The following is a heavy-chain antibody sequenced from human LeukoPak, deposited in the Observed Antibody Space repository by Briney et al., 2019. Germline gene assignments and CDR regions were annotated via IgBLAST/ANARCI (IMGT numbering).Heavy chain of an antibody. Sequence: SETLSLTCTASGGSISSGGYYWSWIRQHPGKGLEWIGYIYYSGSTYYNPSLKSRVTISVDTSKNQFSLKLSSVTAADTAVYYCARARYSSGWYLDYWGQGTLVTVSS. J-gene: IGHJ4*02. CDR3: ARARYSSGWYLDY. CDR2: IYYSGST. D-gene: IGHD6-19*01. V-gene: IGHV4-31*03. CDR1: GGSISSGGYY.